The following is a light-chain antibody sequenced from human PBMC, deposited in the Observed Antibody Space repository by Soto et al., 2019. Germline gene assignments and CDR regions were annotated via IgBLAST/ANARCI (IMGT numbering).Light chain of an antibody. CDR2: GAS. V-gene: IGKV3-20*01. J-gene: IGKJ2*01. CDR1: QSISSNY. CDR3: QQYGSSPPYT. Sequence: EIVLTQSPCTLSLSPGERATVSCRASQSISSNYLAWHQQKPGQAPRLLIYGASSRATGIPDRFSGSGSGTDFTLTISRLEPEDFAVYYCQQYGSSPPYTFGQGTKLEIK.